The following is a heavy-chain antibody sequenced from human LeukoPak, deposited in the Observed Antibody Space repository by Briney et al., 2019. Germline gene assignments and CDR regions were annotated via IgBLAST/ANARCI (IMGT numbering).Heavy chain of an antibody. CDR2: INWNGGST. J-gene: IGHJ4*02. CDR3: ARDGVAATNSDY. CDR1: GFTFDDYG. D-gene: IGHD2-15*01. Sequence: GGSLRLSCAASGFTFDDYGMSWVRQAPGKGLEWVSGINWNGGSTGYADSVKGRFTISRDNVKNSLYLQMNSLRAEDTALYYCARDGVAATNSDYWGQGTLVTVSS. V-gene: IGHV3-20*04.